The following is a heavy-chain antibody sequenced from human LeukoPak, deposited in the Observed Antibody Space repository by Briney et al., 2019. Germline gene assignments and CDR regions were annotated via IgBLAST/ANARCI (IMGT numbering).Heavy chain of an antibody. Sequence: SETLSLTCTVSGGSISSGSYYWSWIRQPAGKGLEWIGRIYTSGSTNYNPSLKSQVTISVDTSKNQFSLKLSSVTAADTAVYYCAREVYAIRYYYYYGMGVWGQGTTVTVSS. CDR1: GGSISSGSYY. CDR3: AREVYAIRYYYYYGMGV. V-gene: IGHV4-61*02. D-gene: IGHD2-8*01. CDR2: IYTSGST. J-gene: IGHJ6*02.